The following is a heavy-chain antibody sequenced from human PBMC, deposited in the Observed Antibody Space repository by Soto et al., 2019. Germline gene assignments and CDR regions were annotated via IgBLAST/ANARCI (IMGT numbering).Heavy chain of an antibody. V-gene: IGHV3-33*03. Sequence: LRLSCASSGFTFSNYGMHWVRQAPGKGPEWVAVIWYDGSNEQYADSVKGRFTISRDNSKNTLYLQMNSLRAEDTAVYYCASALETGDYWGQGTLVTVSS. D-gene: IGHD3-10*01. CDR1: GFTFSNYG. CDR3: ASALETGDY. J-gene: IGHJ4*02. CDR2: IWYDGSNE.